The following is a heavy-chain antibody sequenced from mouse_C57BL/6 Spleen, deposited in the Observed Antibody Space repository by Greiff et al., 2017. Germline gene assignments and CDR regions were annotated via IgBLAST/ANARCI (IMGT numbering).Heavy chain of an antibody. CDR1: GYTFTSYW. CDR2: IDPTDSNT. CDR3: RRGKALDY. Sequence: VQLQQSGAELVKPGASVKLSCKASGYTFTSYWMEWVKQRPGQGLEWIGEIDPTDSNTNYNQKFKGKATLTVDKSSSTAYMQLSSLTSEDSAVYYCRRGKALDYWGQGTTLTVSS. J-gene: IGHJ2*01. V-gene: IGHV1-50*01. D-gene: IGHD6-1*01.